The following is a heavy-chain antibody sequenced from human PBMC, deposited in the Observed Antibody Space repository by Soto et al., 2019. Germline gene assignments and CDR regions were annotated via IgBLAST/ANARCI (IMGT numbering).Heavy chain of an antibody. J-gene: IGHJ3*02. V-gene: IGHV1-69*13. CDR2: IIPIFGTA. Sequence: SVKVSCKASGGTFSSYAISWVRQAPGQGLEWMGGIIPIFGTANYAQKFQGRVTITADESTSTAYMELSSLRSEDTAVYYCARGMATITHDAFDIWGQGTMVTVSS. D-gene: IGHD5-12*01. CDR3: ARGMATITHDAFDI. CDR1: GGTFSSYA.